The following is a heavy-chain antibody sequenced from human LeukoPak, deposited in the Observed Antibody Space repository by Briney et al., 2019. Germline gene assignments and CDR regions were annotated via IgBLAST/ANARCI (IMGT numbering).Heavy chain of an antibody. CDR2: IYYSGST. CDR1: GGCISSCGYY. V-gene: IGHV4-31*03. J-gene: IGHJ4*02. CDR3: ARARGYDHRGFDY. Sequence: PSETLSLTCTVSGGCISSCGYYRSWIRQHPGKGLEWIGYIYYSGSTYYNPSLKSRVTISVDTSKNQFSLKLSSVTAADTAVYYCARARGYDHRGFDYWGQGTLVTVSS. D-gene: IGHD5-12*01.